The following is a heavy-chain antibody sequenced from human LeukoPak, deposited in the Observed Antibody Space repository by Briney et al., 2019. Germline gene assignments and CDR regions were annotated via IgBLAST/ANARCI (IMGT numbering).Heavy chain of an antibody. CDR2: INPSGSST. J-gene: IGHJ4*02. V-gene: IGHV1-46*01. CDR3: AREESGGYFDY. D-gene: IGHD2-8*02. Sequence: SGGSLRLSCAASGFIFSHNWMSWVRQAPGQGLEWMGLINPSGSSTNYAQKFRGRVTMTRDTSTTTIYMELSSLRSEDTAVYYCAREESGGYFDYGGQGTLVTVSS. CDR1: GFIFSHNW.